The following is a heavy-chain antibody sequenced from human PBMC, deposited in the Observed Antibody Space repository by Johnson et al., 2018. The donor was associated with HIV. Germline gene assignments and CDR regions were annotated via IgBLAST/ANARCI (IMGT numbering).Heavy chain of an antibody. Sequence: VQLVESGGGLIQPGGSLRLSCAASGFTVSSNYMSWVRQAPGKGLEWVGRIKSKTDGGTTDYGAPVKGRFTISRDDSKNTVFLQMNSLKIEDTAVYFCSTDQAGDYVWGSYRYAFDIWGQGTKVTVSS. J-gene: IGHJ3*02. CDR2: IKSKTDGGTT. CDR3: STDQAGDYVWGSYRYAFDI. V-gene: IGHV3-15*01. D-gene: IGHD3-16*02. CDR1: GFTVSSNY.